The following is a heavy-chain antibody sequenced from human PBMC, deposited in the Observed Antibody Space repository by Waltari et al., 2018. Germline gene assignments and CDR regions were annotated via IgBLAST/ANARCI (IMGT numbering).Heavy chain of an antibody. CDR2: IYYSGST. D-gene: IGHD3-3*01. Sequence: QVQLQESGPGLVKPSQTLSLTCTVPGGSISRGGYYWSWIRQHPGKGLEWIGYIYYSGSTYYNPSLKSRVTISVDTSKNQFSLKLSSVTAADTAVYYCARAARLRFLGGMDVWGQGTTVTVSS. CDR1: GGSISRGGYY. J-gene: IGHJ6*02. CDR3: ARAARLRFLGGMDV. V-gene: IGHV4-31*03.